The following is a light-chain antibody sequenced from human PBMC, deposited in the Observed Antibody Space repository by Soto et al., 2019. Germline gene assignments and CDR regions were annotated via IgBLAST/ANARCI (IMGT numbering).Light chain of an antibody. J-gene: IGKJ1*01. V-gene: IGKV1-5*01. CDR3: QQYHTFCT. CDR1: QTITRW. CDR2: DAS. Sequence: DIQMTQSPSTLSASVGDRVTIACRANQTITRWLAWYQQKPGKAPKLLIFDASTLESGVPSRFSGSGYGTEFSLTISSLQPEDCATYYCQQYHTFCTFGQGTTVEVQ.